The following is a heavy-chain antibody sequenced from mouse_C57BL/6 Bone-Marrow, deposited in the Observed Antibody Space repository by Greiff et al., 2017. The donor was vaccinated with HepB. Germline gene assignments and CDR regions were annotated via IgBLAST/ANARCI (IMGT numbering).Heavy chain of an antibody. Sequence: LKQPGAELVMPGASVKLSCKASGYTFTSYWMHWVKQRPGQGLEWIGEIDPSDSYTNYNQKFKGKSTLTVDKSSSTAYMQLSSLTSEDSAVYYCARDYGSSSYYYAMDYWGQGTSVTVSS. J-gene: IGHJ4*01. CDR2: IDPSDSYT. V-gene: IGHV1-69*01. D-gene: IGHD1-1*01. CDR3: ARDYGSSSYYYAMDY. CDR1: GYTFTSYW.